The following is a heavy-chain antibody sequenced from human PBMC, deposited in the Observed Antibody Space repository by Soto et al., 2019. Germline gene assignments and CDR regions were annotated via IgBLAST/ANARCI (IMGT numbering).Heavy chain of an antibody. V-gene: IGHV3-74*01. D-gene: IGHD1-1*01. J-gene: IGHJ6*02. CDR1: GFTFSSYW. Sequence: GGSLRLSCAASGFTFSSYWMHWVRQAPGKGLVWVSRINSDGSSTSYADSVKGRFTISRDNAKNTLYLQMNSLRAEDTAVYYCARGNRVTTVDRFLDFWGQGTTVTVSS. CDR2: INSDGSST. CDR3: ARGNRVTTVDRFLDF.